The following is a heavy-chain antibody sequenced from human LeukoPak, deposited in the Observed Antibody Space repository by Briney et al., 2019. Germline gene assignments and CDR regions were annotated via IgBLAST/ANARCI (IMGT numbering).Heavy chain of an antibody. CDR1: GYIFTSNS. V-gene: IGHV1-18*04. D-gene: IGHD2/OR15-2a*01. CDR2: ISTFNGYT. Sequence: ASVKVPCLPSGYIFTSNSISWVRQAPGQGLEWMGWISTFNGYTNYAKNLQRRVTMTRDTSTRTVYMEMRNMRSDDTAVYYCARGEFYYHLWGQGPLDTVSS. CDR3: ARGEFYYHL. J-gene: IGHJ1*01.